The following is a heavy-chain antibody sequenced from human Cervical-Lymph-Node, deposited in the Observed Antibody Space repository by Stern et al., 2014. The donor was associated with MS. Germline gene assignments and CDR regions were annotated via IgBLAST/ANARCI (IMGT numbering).Heavy chain of an antibody. CDR2: IFWVIFGI. CDR1: GFTFADFA. D-gene: IGHD5-12*01. Sequence: EVQLVESGGGLVQPGRSLRLSCAASGFTFADFAMHWVRQAPGKGPEWAGCIFWVIFGIDYAESVRGLFTISTVISKNSLILPINSLRPDDTAWYYCVRGSLVPNIVPIGLYFDSWGQGTLVTVSS. CDR3: VRGSLVPNIVPIGLYFDS. J-gene: IGHJ4*02. V-gene: IGHV3-9*01.